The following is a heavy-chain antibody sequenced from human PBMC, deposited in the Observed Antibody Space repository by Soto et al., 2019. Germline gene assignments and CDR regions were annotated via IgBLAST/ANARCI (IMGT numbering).Heavy chain of an antibody. J-gene: IGHJ5*02. CDR3: ARDRGYYGSGPNNWFDP. CDR1: GYTFTSYG. D-gene: IGHD3-10*01. V-gene: IGHV1-18*01. CDR2: ISAYNGNT. Sequence: ASVKVSCKASGYTFTSYGISWVRQAPGQGLEWMGWISAYNGNTNYAQKLQGRVTMTTDTSTSTAYMELRSLRSDDTAVYYCARDRGYYGSGPNNWFDPWGQGTLVTVSS.